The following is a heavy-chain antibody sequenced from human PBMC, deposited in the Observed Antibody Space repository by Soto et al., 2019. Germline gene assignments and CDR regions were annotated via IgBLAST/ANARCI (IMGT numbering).Heavy chain of an antibody. J-gene: IGHJ5*02. CDR3: AKGGAYYFWSNCFDP. V-gene: IGHV3-23*01. CDR2: ISGSGGST. D-gene: IGHD3-3*01. Sequence: GGSLRLSCAASGFTFSSYAMSWVRQAPGKGLEWVSAISGSGGSTYYADSVKGRFTISRDNSKNTLYLQMNSLRAEDTAVYYCAKGGAYYFWSNCFDPGGKETLVTVP. CDR1: GFTFSSYA.